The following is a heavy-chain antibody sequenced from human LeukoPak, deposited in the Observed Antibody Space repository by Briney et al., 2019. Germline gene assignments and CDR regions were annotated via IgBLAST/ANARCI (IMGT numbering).Heavy chain of an antibody. CDR3: ARDTEEYDILTGHFDH. D-gene: IGHD3-9*01. CDR1: GFTFSSYA. J-gene: IGHJ4*02. CDR2: ISYDGSNK. Sequence: PGGSLRLSCAASGFTFSSYAMHWVRQAPGKGLEWVAVISYDGSNKYYADSVKGRFTISRDNSKNTLYLQMYSLRAEDTAVYYCARDTEEYDILTGHFDHWGQGTLVTVSS. V-gene: IGHV3-30*04.